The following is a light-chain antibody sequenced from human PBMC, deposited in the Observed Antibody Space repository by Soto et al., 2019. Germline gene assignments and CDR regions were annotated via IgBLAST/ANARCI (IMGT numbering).Light chain of an antibody. CDR1: QGVTSD. CDR2: GAS. J-gene: IGKJ4*01. V-gene: IGKV3-15*01. Sequence: EIVMTQSPATLSVSPGERATLSCRASQGVTSDLAWYQHKPGQVPRLLIYGASTGATGIPARFSGSGSGTEITLTINSLQPEDFAIYYCQQYNSWPPTFGGGTKVDI. CDR3: QQYNSWPPT.